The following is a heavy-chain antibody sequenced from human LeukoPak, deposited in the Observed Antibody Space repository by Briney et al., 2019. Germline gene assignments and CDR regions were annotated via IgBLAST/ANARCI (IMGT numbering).Heavy chain of an antibody. Sequence: GGSLRLSCVASRFTFNDCAMAWVRQAPGEGLEWVSAIDSSGTITYYADSVKGRFTISRDNSKNTLYLQMNSLRAEDTAVYYCAKKGATTGDFDYWGQGTLVTVSS. V-gene: IGHV3-23*05. J-gene: IGHJ4*02. CDR2: IDSSGTIT. CDR1: RFTFNDCA. D-gene: IGHD1-26*01. CDR3: AKKGATTGDFDY.